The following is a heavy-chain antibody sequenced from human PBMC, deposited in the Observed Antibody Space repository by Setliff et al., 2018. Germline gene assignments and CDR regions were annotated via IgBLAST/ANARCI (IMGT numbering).Heavy chain of an antibody. CDR2: IYSGGST. Sequence: LRLSCAASGFTVSSNYMSWVRQAPGKGLEWVSVIYSGGSTYYADSVKGRFTISRDNSKNTLYLQMNSLRAEDTAVYYCARDLYDFWSGSDSWDDYYYYMDVWGKGTTVTVSS. CDR1: GFTVSSNY. V-gene: IGHV3-66*02. D-gene: IGHD3-3*01. J-gene: IGHJ6*03. CDR3: ARDLYDFWSGSDSWDDYYYYMDV.